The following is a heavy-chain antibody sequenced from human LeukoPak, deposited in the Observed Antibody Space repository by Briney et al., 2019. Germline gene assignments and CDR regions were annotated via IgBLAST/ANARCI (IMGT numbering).Heavy chain of an antibody. CDR3: ATLPGGTMVRGVIITSDY. Sequence: GGSLRLSCAASGFTFSSYAMSWVRQAPGKGLEWVSAISGSGGSTYYADSVKGRFTISRDNSKNTRYLQMNSLRAEDTAVYYCATLPGGTMVRGVIITSDYWGQGTLVTVSS. V-gene: IGHV3-23*01. CDR2: ISGSGGST. J-gene: IGHJ4*02. D-gene: IGHD3-10*01. CDR1: GFTFSSYA.